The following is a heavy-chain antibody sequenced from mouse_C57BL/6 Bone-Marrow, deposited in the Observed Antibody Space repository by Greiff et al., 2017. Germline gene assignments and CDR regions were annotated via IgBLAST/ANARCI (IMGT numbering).Heavy chain of an antibody. CDR2: IDPSDSYT. CDR3: ARGGYYGSSSPWFAY. Sequence: VQLQQSGAELVMPGASVKLSCKASGYTFTSYWMHWVKQRPGQGLEWIGEIDPSDSYTNYNQKFKGKSTLTVDKSSSTAYMQLSSLKSEDSAVYYCARGGYYGSSSPWFAYWGQGTLVTVSA. V-gene: IGHV1-69*01. D-gene: IGHD1-1*01. J-gene: IGHJ3*01. CDR1: GYTFTSYW.